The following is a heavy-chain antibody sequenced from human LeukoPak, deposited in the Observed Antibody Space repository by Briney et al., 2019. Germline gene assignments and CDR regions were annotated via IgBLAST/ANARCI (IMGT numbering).Heavy chain of an antibody. D-gene: IGHD1-1*01. V-gene: IGHV1-2*02. J-gene: IGHJ4*02. CDR1: GYTFTGYY. Sequence: GASVKVSCKASGYTFTGYYMHLVRQAPGQGLEWMGWINPNSGGTNYAQKFQGRVTMTRDTSISTAYMELSRLRSDDTAVYYCARHDDEGDAPDYWGQGTLVTVSS. CDR3: ARHDDEGDAPDY. CDR2: INPNSGGT.